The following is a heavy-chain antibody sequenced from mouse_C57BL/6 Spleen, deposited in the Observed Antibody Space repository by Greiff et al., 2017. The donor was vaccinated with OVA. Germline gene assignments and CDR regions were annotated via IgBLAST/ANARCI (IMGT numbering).Heavy chain of an antibody. Sequence: QVQLKQSGAELVKPGASVKLSCKASGYTFTSYWMHWVKQRPGQGLEWIGMIHPNSGSTNYNEKFKSKATLTVDKSSSTAYMQLSSLTSEDSAVYYCARLRGLEFAYWGQGTLVTVSA. CDR2: IHPNSGST. D-gene: IGHD3-1*01. CDR3: ARLRGLEFAY. V-gene: IGHV1-64*01. CDR1: GYTFTSYW. J-gene: IGHJ3*01.